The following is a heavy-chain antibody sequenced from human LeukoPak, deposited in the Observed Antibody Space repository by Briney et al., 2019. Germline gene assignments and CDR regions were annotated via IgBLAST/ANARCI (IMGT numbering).Heavy chain of an antibody. V-gene: IGHV3-30*03. CDR2: ISYDGSNK. J-gene: IGHJ5*02. D-gene: IGHD6-19*01. Sequence: GGSLRLSCSASGFTFSSYGMHWVRQAPGKGLEWVAVISYDGSNKYYADSVKGRFTISRDNSKNTLYLQMNSLRAEDTAVYYCASSMLSGWYNWFDPWGQGTLVTVSS. CDR1: GFTFSSYG. CDR3: ASSMLSGWYNWFDP.